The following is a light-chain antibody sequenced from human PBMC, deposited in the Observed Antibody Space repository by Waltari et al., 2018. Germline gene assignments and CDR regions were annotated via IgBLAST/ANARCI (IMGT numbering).Light chain of an antibody. CDR3: AAWDDILKGHV. Sequence: QSVLTQPPSASGTPGQRVIISCSGSISNIGSNLVNWYQQLPGTAPKLLIYSNNQRPSGVPDRFSGSKSGTSVSLAISGLQSEDEADYYCAAWDDILKGHVFGSGTKVAVL. J-gene: IGLJ1*01. CDR1: ISNIGSNL. V-gene: IGLV1-44*01. CDR2: SNN.